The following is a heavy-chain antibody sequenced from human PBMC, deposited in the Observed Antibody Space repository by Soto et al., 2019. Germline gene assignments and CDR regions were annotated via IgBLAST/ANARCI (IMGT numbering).Heavy chain of an antibody. CDR1: GYSLTELS. CDR2: FYPEDGKT. CDR3: ATITLYFDWLFYY. Sequence: QVQLVQSGAEVKKPGASVKVSCKVSGYSLTELSIHWVRQAPGKGLEWMGGFYPEDGKTIYARKFQGRVTMTEDTSTDTAYMEPSSLRSEDTAVYYCATITLYFDWLFYYWGQGTLVTVSP. J-gene: IGHJ4*02. D-gene: IGHD3-9*01. V-gene: IGHV1-24*01.